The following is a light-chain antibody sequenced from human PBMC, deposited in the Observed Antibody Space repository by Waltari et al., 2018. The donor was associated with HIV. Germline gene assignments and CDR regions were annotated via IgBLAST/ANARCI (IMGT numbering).Light chain of an antibody. CDR2: WAS. CDR3: QQYYSTPQA. Sequence: DIVMTQSPDSLAVSLGERATINCKSSQSVLYSSNNKNYLAWYQQKPGQPPKLLIYWASTRESGVPDRFSGSGSGTDFTLTISSLQAEDVAVYYCQQYYSTPQAFGGGTKVEIK. V-gene: IGKV4-1*01. J-gene: IGKJ4*01. CDR1: QSVLYSSNNKNY.